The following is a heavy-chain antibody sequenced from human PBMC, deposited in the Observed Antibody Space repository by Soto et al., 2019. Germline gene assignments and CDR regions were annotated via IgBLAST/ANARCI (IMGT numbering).Heavy chain of an antibody. Sequence: SETLSLTCTVSGGSISSYYWSWIRQPPGKGLEWIGYIYYSGSTNYNPSLKSRVTISVDTSKSQFSLKLSSVTAADTAVYYCAREYSSGWYQGIDYWGQGTLVTVSS. CDR2: IYYSGST. V-gene: IGHV4-59*01. J-gene: IGHJ4*02. CDR1: GGSISSYY. D-gene: IGHD6-19*01. CDR3: AREYSSGWYQGIDY.